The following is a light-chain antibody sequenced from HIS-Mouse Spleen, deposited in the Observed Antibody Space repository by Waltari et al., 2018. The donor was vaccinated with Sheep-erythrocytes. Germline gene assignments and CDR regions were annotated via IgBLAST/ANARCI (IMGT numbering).Light chain of an antibody. J-gene: IGLJ2*01. V-gene: IGLV3-1*01. Sequence: SYELTQPPSVSVSPGQTASITCSGATLGDKYACWYQHKPGQSPVLVIYQDSKRPSGIPERFSGSNSGNTATLTISGTQAMDEADYYCQAWDSSTAWNVVFGGGTKLTVL. CDR2: QDS. CDR3: QAWDSSTAWNVV. CDR1: TLGDKY.